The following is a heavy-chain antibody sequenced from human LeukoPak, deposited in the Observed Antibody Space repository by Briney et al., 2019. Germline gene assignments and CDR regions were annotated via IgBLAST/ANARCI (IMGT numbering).Heavy chain of an antibody. Sequence: SETLSLTCAVYGGSFSGYYWSWIRQPPGKGLEWIGEINHSGSTNYNPSLKSRATISVDTSKNQFSLKLSSVTAADTAVYYCTRGRAYYDSTGYYYWGRGILVTVSS. CDR1: GGSFSGYY. CDR3: TRGRAYYDSTGYYY. J-gene: IGHJ4*02. CDR2: INHSGST. V-gene: IGHV4-34*01. D-gene: IGHD3-22*01.